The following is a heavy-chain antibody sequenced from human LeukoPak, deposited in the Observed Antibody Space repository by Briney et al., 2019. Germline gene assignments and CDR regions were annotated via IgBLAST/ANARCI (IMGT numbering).Heavy chain of an antibody. CDR1: GYTFTGYY. CDR3: ARAFYDILTGYYRPFDY. V-gene: IGHV1-2*02. D-gene: IGHD3-9*01. CDR2: INPNSGGT. J-gene: IGHJ4*02. Sequence: ASVKVSCKASGYTFTGYYMHWVRQAPGQALEWMGWINPNSGGTNYAQKFQGRVTMTRDTSISTAYMELSRLRSDDTAVYHCARAFYDILTGYYRPFDYWGQGTLVTVSS.